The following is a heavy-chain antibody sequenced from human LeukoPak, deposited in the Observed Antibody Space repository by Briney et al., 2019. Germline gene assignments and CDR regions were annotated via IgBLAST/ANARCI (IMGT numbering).Heavy chain of an antibody. J-gene: IGHJ6*02. CDR2: INPTGGST. Sequence: ASVKVSCKASGYTFTNYYMHWVRQAPGQGPEWMGRINPTGGSTTYAQKFQGRVTMTRDTSTSTVYMDLSSLRFEDTAVYYCARANFEAVAGTYRYYGMDVWGQGTTVTVSS. CDR1: GYTFTNYY. V-gene: IGHV1-46*01. CDR3: ARANFEAVAGTYRYYGMDV. D-gene: IGHD6-19*01.